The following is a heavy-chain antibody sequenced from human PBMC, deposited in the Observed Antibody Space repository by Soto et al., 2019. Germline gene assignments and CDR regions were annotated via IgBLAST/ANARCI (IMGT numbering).Heavy chain of an antibody. Sequence: ASVKVSCKASGYTFSSYTISWVRQAPGQGLEWMGRIIPILGIANYAQKFQGRVTITADKSTSTAYMELSSLRSEDTAVYYCARDPNCSSTSCYDNWFDPWGQGTLVTVSS. J-gene: IGHJ5*02. D-gene: IGHD2-2*01. CDR2: IIPILGIA. CDR1: GYTFSSYT. CDR3: ARDPNCSSTSCYDNWFDP. V-gene: IGHV1-69*04.